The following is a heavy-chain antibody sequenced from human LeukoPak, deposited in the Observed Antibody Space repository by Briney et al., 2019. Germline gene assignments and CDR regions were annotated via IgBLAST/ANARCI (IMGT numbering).Heavy chain of an antibody. D-gene: IGHD6-19*01. CDR1: GYTFTGYY. CDR3: ARGGSSGHYYYYMDV. V-gene: IGHV1-2*02. Sequence: ASVKVSCKASGYTFTGYYMHWVRQAPGQGLEWMGWINPNSGGTNYAQKFQGRVTMTRDTSISTAYMELSRLRSGDTAVYYCARGGSSGHYYYYMDVWGKGTTVTASS. J-gene: IGHJ6*03. CDR2: INPNSGGT.